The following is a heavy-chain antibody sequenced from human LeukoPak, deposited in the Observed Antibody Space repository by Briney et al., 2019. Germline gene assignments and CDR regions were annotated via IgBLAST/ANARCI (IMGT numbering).Heavy chain of an antibody. CDR2: IPYDGSNK. CDR3: ATFTPYYYDSSGYTQGNNWFDP. V-gene: IGHV3-30*03. Sequence: GGSLRLSCAASGFTFSSYGMHWVRRAPGKGLEWVAVIPYDGSNKYYADSVKGRFTISRDNSKNTLYLQMNSLRAEDTAVYYCATFTPYYYDSSGYTQGNNWFDPWGQGTLVTVSS. J-gene: IGHJ5*02. CDR1: GFTFSSYG. D-gene: IGHD3-22*01.